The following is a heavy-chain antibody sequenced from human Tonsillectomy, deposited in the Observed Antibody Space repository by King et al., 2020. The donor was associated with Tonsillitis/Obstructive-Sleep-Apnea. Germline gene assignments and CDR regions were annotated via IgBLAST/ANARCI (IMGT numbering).Heavy chain of an antibody. Sequence: VQLVESGAEVKKPGESLKISCKGSGYSFTSYWIGWVRQMPGKGLECMGIIYPGDSDTRYSPSFQGQVTISADKSISTAYLEWSSLKASDTAMYYCAKAGDSTGWYFDYWGQGSLGTVSA. CDR2: IYPGDSDT. J-gene: IGHJ4*02. CDR1: GYSFTSYW. V-gene: IGHV5-51*03. CDR3: AKAGDSTGWYFDY. D-gene: IGHD2/OR15-2a*01.